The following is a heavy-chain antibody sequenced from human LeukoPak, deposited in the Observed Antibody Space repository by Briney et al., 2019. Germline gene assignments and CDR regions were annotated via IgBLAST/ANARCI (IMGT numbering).Heavy chain of an antibody. J-gene: IGHJ3*02. CDR1: GYTFTSYG. V-gene: IGHV1-18*01. CDR3: ARVGSGSIGDAFDI. CDR2: ISAYNGDT. D-gene: IGHD1-26*01. Sequence: ASVKVSCKASGYTFTSYGISWVRQAPGQGLEWMGWISAYNGDTNYAQKLQGRVTMTTDTSTSTAYMDLRSLRSDDTAVYYCARVGSGSIGDAFDIWGQGTMVTVSS.